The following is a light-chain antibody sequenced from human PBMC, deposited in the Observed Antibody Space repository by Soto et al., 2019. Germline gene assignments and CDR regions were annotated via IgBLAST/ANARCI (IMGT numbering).Light chain of an antibody. Sequence: QSVLTQSPSASASLGASVKLTCTLSSGHRSYAIAWHQQQPEKGPRYLMKLNSDGSHSKGDGIPDRLSGSSSGAERYLIISSLQSEDEADYYCQTWGRGIVVFGGGTQLTVL. CDR2: LNSDGSH. V-gene: IGLV4-69*01. CDR1: SGHRSYA. CDR3: QTWGRGIVV. J-gene: IGLJ2*01.